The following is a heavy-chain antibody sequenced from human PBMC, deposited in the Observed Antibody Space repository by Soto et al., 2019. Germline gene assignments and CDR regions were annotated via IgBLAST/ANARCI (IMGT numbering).Heavy chain of an antibody. Sequence: QVQLVQSGAEVQKPGSSVKVSCKASGGTFSSYTISWVRQAPGQGLEWMGRIIPILGIANYAQKFQGRVTITADKSTSTAYMELSSLRSEDTAVYYCARGVYCSGGSCYSGGYWYFDLWGRGTLVTVSS. J-gene: IGHJ2*01. CDR2: IIPILGIA. V-gene: IGHV1-69*02. CDR3: ARGVYCSGGSCYSGGYWYFDL. D-gene: IGHD2-15*01. CDR1: GGTFSSYT.